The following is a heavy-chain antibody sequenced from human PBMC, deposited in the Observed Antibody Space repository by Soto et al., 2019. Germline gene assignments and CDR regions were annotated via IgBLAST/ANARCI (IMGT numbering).Heavy chain of an antibody. J-gene: IGHJ3*02. V-gene: IGHV1-24*01. CDR2: FDPGDGET. CDR3: ATAYGSSTRCPLPFNAFDI. Sequence: GASVKVSCKVSGYPLTELSMYWVRQAPGKGLEWMGGFDPGDGETIYAQKFQGRVTMTEDTSTDTAYMGRSSLRSEDTAVYYCATAYGSSTRCPLPFNAFDIWGQGTMVTVSS. D-gene: IGHD2-2*01. CDR1: GYPLTELS.